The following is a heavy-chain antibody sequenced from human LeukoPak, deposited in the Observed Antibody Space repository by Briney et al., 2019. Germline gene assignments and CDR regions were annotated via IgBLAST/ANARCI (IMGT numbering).Heavy chain of an antibody. CDR1: GFTFSSYA. Sequence: GGSLRLSCAASGFTFSSYAMSWVRQAPGKGLEWVSAISGSGGSTYYADSVKGRFTISRDNSKNTLYLQMNSLRAEDTAVYYCAKEADPSSGYSGEGVDYWGQGTLVTVSS. CDR3: AKEADPSSGYSGEGVDY. V-gene: IGHV3-23*01. J-gene: IGHJ4*02. D-gene: IGHD3-22*01. CDR2: ISGSGGST.